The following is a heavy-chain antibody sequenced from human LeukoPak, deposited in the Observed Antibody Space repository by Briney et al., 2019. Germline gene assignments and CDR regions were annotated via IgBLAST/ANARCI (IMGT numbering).Heavy chain of an antibody. J-gene: IGHJ6*03. D-gene: IGHD5-18*01. CDR2: IKPSSGGT. Sequence: ASVKVSCKASGYTFTSYYIHLVRQAPGQGLEWMGWIKPSSGGTNYAQNFQGRVTMTRDTSISTAYMELSRLRSDDTAVYYCARDGYSYGPGYYYYMDVWGKGTTVSVSS. CDR1: GYTFTSYY. V-gene: IGHV1-2*02. CDR3: ARDGYSYGPGYYYYMDV.